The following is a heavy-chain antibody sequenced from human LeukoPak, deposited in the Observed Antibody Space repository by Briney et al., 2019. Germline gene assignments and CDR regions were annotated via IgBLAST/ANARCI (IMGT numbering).Heavy chain of an antibody. CDR2: INPDDSDT. J-gene: IGHJ5*02. CDR3: GRRVPYGSGSYSWFDP. Sequence: GESLKISCKGSGYSFSNYWIGWVRPMPGKGLEWMGFINPDDSDTRYSPSFQGQVTISADKSINTAYLQWSSLRASDTAMYYCGRRVPYGSGSYSWFDPWGQGTLVTVSS. D-gene: IGHD3-10*01. V-gene: IGHV5-51*01. CDR1: GYSFSNYW.